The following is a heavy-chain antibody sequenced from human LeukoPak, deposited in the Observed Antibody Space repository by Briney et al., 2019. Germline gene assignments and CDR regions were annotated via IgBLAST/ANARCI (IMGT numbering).Heavy chain of an antibody. CDR2: INPSGGST. V-gene: IGHV1-46*01. J-gene: IGHJ4*02. Sequence: GASVKVSCKASGYTFTSYYMRWVRQAPGQGLEWVGIINPSGGSTSYAQKFQGRVTMTRDTSTSTVYMELSSLRSEDTAVYYCARSGASVSIDYWGQGTLVTVSS. CDR3: ARSGASVSIDY. CDR1: GYTFTSYY. D-gene: IGHD1-26*01.